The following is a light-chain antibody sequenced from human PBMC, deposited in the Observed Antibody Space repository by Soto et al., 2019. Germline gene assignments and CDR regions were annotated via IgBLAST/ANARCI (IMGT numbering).Light chain of an antibody. Sequence: EIVLTQSPGTLSLSPGERATLSCRASQSVSSSYLAWYQQKPGQAPRLLIYRTSNRATGIPDRFSGSGSGTHLTLTISRLESEDFAVYCCQEYDSSPRTFGQGPKVDIK. CDR3: QEYDSSPRT. V-gene: IGKV3-20*01. CDR2: RTS. CDR1: QSVSSSY. J-gene: IGKJ1*01.